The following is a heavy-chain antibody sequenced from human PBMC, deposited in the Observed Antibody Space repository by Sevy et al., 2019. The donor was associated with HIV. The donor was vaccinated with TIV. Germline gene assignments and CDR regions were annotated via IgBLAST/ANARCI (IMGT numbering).Heavy chain of an antibody. V-gene: IGHV3-48*02. Sequence: GGSLRLSCAASGFTFSSYSMNWVRQAPGKGLEWVSYISSSSSTIYYADSVKGRFTISRDNAKNSLYLQMNSLMDEDTAEYACATYRVLRFLEWLLGDAFDIWGQGTMVTVSS. J-gene: IGHJ3*02. CDR2: ISSSSSTI. D-gene: IGHD3-3*01. CDR1: GFTFSSYS. CDR3: ATYRVLRFLEWLLGDAFDI.